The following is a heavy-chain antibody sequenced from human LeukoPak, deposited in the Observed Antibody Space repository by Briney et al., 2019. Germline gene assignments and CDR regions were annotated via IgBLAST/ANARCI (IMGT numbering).Heavy chain of an antibody. CDR1: GGTFSSYA. CDR2: IIPIFGSA. CDR3: ARVGMYSSGKGYFDL. J-gene: IGHJ2*01. D-gene: IGHD6-25*01. Sequence: SVKVSCKASGGTFSSYAISWVRQAPEQGLEWMGGIIPIFGSAKYAQKFQGRVTITADESTSTAYMELSSLRSDDTAVYYCARVGMYSSGKGYFDLWGRGTLVTVSS. V-gene: IGHV1-69*13.